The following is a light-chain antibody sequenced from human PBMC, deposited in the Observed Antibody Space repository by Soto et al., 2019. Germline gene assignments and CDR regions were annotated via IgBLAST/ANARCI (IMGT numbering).Light chain of an antibody. CDR3: QLTYRTHPFT. J-gene: IGKJ3*01. V-gene: IGKV1-39*01. CDR2: SAL. Sequence: DIPVTQSPSSLSASVGDRVTITCRTSQNIRQNLSWYQQKPGSPPKIMIHSALFLQSGDPSSFTGSGSGTDFALAISSLQADDCAFFFCQLTYRTHPFTFGPGTRGDLK. CDR1: QNIRQN.